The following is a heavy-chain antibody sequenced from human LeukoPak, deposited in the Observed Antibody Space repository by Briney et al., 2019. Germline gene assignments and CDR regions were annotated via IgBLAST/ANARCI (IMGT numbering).Heavy chain of an antibody. CDR3: ARERGGYSGYDYYFDY. CDR1: GYTFTGYY. D-gene: IGHD5-12*01. CDR2: INPNSGGT. J-gene: IGHJ4*02. Sequence: ASVKVSCKASGYTFTGYYMHWVRQAPGQGLEWMGWINPNSGGTNYAQKFQGRVTMTRDTSINTAYMELSRLRSDDTAVYYCARERGGYSGYDYYFDYWGQGTLVTVSS. V-gene: IGHV1-2*02.